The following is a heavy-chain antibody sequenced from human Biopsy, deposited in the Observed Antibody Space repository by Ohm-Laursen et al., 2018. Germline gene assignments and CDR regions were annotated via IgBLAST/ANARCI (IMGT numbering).Heavy chain of an antibody. J-gene: IGHJ4*02. D-gene: IGHD2-21*01. CDR1: GFTFSSYA. CDR3: TNHYCGDITCLMNF. CDR2: ISGNSDII. Sequence: GSLRLSCAASGFTFSSYAMTWFRQAPGKGLEWVSTISGNSDIIYDTDSVKGRFTISRDNSRNTLYLQMNSLRAEDTAVYFCTNHYCGDITCLMNFWGQGTLVTVSS. V-gene: IGHV3-23*01.